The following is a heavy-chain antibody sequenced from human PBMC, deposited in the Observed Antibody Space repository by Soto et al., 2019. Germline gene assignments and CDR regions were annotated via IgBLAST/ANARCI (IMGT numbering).Heavy chain of an antibody. Sequence: PGGSLSLSCAASGFTFSIYALSWVRQAPGKGLEWVSASSVSGLSTYYADSVKGRFTISRDNSKNTLYLQMKSLRAADTAVYYCGKVTTRYFDYWGQGTLVTV. CDR3: GKVTTRYFDY. V-gene: IGHV3-23*01. D-gene: IGHD1-1*01. J-gene: IGHJ4*02. CDR1: GFTFSIYA. CDR2: SSVSGLST.